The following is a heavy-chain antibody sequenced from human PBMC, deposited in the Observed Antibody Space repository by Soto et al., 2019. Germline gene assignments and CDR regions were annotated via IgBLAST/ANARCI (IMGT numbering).Heavy chain of an antibody. CDR3: AKEPSSGWSWAINWFDP. Sequence: PGGSLRLSCAASGFTFSSYGMHWVRQAPGKGLEWVAVISYDGSNKYYADSVKGRFTISRDNSKNTLYLQMNSLRAEDTAVYYFAKEPSSGWSWAINWFDPWGQGTLVTVSS. CDR1: GFTFSSYG. CDR2: ISYDGSNK. J-gene: IGHJ5*02. D-gene: IGHD6-19*01. V-gene: IGHV3-30*18.